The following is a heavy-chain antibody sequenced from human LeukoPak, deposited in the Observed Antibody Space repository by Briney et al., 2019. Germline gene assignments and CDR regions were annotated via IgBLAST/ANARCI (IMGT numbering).Heavy chain of an antibody. CDR3: TRQLNWADAFDI. CDR2: IYPGDSAT. J-gene: IGHJ3*02. CDR1: GYSFTSYW. D-gene: IGHD7-27*01. Sequence: GESLKISCKDSGYSFTSYWIGWVRQMPGKGLEWMGIIYPGDSATRCSPSFQGQVAISADKSIRTAYLQWSSLKASDTAMYYCTRQLNWADAFDIWGQGTMVTVSS. V-gene: IGHV5-51*01.